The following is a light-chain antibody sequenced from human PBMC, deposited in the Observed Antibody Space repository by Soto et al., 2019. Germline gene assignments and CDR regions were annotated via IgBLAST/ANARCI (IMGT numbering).Light chain of an antibody. CDR3: VLDMGSGIPSWV. CDR2: STN. CDR1: SGSVSTSYY. Sequence: QTVVTQEPSFSVSPGRTVTLTCGLSSGSVSTSYYPSWYQQTPGQAPSTLIYSTNTRSSGVPDRFSGSILGNKAALTITGAQADDESDYYGVLDMGSGIPSWVFGGGTQLTVL. J-gene: IGLJ3*02. V-gene: IGLV8-61*01.